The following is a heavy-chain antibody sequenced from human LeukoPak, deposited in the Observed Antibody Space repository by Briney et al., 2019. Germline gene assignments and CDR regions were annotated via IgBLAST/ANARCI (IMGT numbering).Heavy chain of an antibody. Sequence: SVKGRFTIFRDNAKNSLSLQMNSLGAEDTAVYYFARGPWSDWYFDLWGRGTLVTVSS. V-gene: IGHV3-7*04. D-gene: IGHD1-26*01. CDR3: ARGPWSDWYFDL. J-gene: IGHJ2*01.